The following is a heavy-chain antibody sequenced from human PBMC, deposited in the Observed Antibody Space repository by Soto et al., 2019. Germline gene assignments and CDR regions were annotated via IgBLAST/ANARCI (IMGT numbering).Heavy chain of an antibody. CDR3: ARLITTGYSYAYYYYGMDV. CDR1: GGSISSYY. CDR2: VYHSGST. J-gene: IGHJ6*02. V-gene: IGHV4-59*01. Sequence: PSETLSLTCTVSGGSISSYYWSWIRQPPGKGLEWIGYVYHSGSTNYNPSLKSRVAISVDTSKNQFSLKLSSVTAADTAVYYCARLITTGYSYAYYYYGMDVWGQGTTVTVSS. D-gene: IGHD5-18*01.